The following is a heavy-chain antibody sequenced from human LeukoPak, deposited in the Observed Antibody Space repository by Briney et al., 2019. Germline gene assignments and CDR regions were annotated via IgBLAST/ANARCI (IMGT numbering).Heavy chain of an antibody. D-gene: IGHD2-8*01. CDR1: GGSISSYY. J-gene: IGHJ6*03. V-gene: IGHV4-59*01. CDR2: IYYSGST. Sequence: PSETLSLTCTASGGSISSYYWSWIRPPPGKGMEWIGYIYYSGSTNYNPSLKSRVTISVDTSKNQFSLKLSSVTAADTAVYYCARGGDCTNGVCYSYYMDVWGKGTTVTVSS. CDR3: ARGGDCTNGVCYSYYMDV.